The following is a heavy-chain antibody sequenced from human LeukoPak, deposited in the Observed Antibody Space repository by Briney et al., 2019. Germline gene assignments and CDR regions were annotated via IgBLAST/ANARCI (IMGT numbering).Heavy chain of an antibody. CDR1: GGSFSSYY. J-gene: IGHJ6*03. D-gene: IGHD3-22*01. CDR3: ARGRGYYDSSGPRYYYYYMDV. V-gene: IGHV4-34*01. CDR2: INKSGST. Sequence: SETLSLTCAAYGGSFSSYYWSWIRQPPGKGLDWIGEINKSGSTNYNPSLKSRVTISVDTSKNQFSLKLSSVTAADTAVYYCARGRGYYDSSGPRYYYYYMDVWGKGTTVTVSS.